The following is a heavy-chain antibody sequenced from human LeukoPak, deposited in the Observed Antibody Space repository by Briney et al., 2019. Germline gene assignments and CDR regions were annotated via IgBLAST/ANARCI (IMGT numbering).Heavy chain of an antibody. V-gene: IGHV4-34*01. Sequence: KSSETLSLTCAVYGGSFSGYYWSWIRQPPGKGLEWIGEINHSGSTNYNPSLKSRVTISVDTSKNQISLKLSSVTAADTAVYYCARDLRPWGQGTLVTVSS. D-gene: IGHD4-17*01. J-gene: IGHJ5*02. CDR3: ARDLRP. CDR2: INHSGST. CDR1: GGSFSGYY.